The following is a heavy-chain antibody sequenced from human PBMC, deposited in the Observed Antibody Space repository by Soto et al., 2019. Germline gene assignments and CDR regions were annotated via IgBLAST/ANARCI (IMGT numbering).Heavy chain of an antibody. CDR3: AHRREEYSYGSSFDY. D-gene: IGHD5-18*01. J-gene: IGHJ4*02. Sequence: QITLKESGPTLVKPTQTLTLTCTFSGFSLSTNGVGVGWIRQPPGKALECLALIYWDDDKRYSPSLKSRLTIPKDTSKNQVVLTMTNMDTVDTATYYCAHRREEYSYGSSFDYWGQGTLVTVSS. V-gene: IGHV2-5*02. CDR1: GFSLSTNGVG. CDR2: IYWDDDK.